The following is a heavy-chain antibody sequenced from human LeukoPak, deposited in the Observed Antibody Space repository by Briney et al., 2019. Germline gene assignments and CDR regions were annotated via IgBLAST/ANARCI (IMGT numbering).Heavy chain of an antibody. J-gene: IGHJ5*02. Sequence: ASVKVSCKASGYTFTNYGISRVRQAPGQGLEWMGWISTYKGNTNYVQKFQDRVTMTTDTSTSTAYMERSSLRSEDTAVYYCARDEGLGAKNWFDPWGQGTLVTVSS. V-gene: IGHV1-18*01. CDR1: GYTFTNYG. CDR3: ARDEGLGAKNWFDP. CDR2: ISTYKGNT.